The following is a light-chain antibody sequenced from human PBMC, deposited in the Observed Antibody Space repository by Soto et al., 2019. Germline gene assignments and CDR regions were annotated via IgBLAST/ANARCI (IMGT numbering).Light chain of an antibody. J-gene: IGKJ1*01. CDR1: QNIRTN. V-gene: IGKV3-15*01. CDR3: QQYNNWPRT. Sequence: EIVLTQSPGTLSLSPGEGATLSCRASQNIRTNLAWYQHKPGQAPRLLIYGASTGATGVPARFSGSGSGTEFTLTISSLQSEDFAAYYCQQYNNWPRTFGQGTKVDIK. CDR2: GAS.